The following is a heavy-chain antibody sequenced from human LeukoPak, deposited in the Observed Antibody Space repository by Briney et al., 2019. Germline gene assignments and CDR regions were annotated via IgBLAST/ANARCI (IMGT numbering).Heavy chain of an antibody. J-gene: IGHJ5*02. D-gene: IGHD3-10*01. CDR3: ARQRRRYYGSGNGVGQVNNWFDP. V-gene: IGHV4-34*01. Sequence: SESLSLTCAVYGGSFSGYYWSWIRQPPGKGLEWIGEINHSGSTNYNPSLKSRVTISVDTSKNQFSLKLSSVTAADTAVYYCARQRRRYYGSGNGVGQVNNWFDPWGQGTLVTVSS. CDR1: GGSFSGYY. CDR2: INHSGST.